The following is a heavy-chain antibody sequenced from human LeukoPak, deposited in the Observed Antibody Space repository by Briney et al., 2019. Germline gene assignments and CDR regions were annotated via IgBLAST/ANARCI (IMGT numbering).Heavy chain of an antibody. CDR3: ESLVVVTPARAFDI. J-gene: IGHJ3*02. V-gene: IGHV1-24*01. CDR1: GYTLTELS. CDR2: FDPEDGET. D-gene: IGHD2-21*02. Sequence: RWASVKVSCKVSGYTLTELSMHWVRQAPGKGLEWMGGFDPEDGETIYAQKFQGRVTMTEDTSTDTAYMELSSLRSEDTAVYYCESLVVVTPARAFDIWGQGTRVTVSS.